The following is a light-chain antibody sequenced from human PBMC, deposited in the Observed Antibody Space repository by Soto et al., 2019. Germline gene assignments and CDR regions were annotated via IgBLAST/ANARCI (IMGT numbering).Light chain of an antibody. J-gene: IGLJ1*01. V-gene: IGLV2-8*01. CDR1: SSDVGGYNY. Sequence: QSALTQPPSASGSPGQSVAISCTGTSSDVGGYNYVSWYQQHPGKAPKLMIYEVNKRPSGVPDRFSGSKSGNTASLTVSGLQTEDEADYYCSSYAGHNNYVFATGTKV. CDR3: SSYAGHNNYV. CDR2: EVN.